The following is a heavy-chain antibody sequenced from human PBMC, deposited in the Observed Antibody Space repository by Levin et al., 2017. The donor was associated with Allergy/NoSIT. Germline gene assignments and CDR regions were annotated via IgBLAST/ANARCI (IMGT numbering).Heavy chain of an antibody. CDR2: INSNSGGT. D-gene: IGHD3-22*01. J-gene: IGHJ4*02. CDR3: AREPPYDSSGSPVPNSVWFDY. V-gene: IGHV1-2*02. CDR1: GYTFTGYY. Sequence: VASVKVSCKASGYTFTGYYIHWVRQAPGQGLEWMGWINSNSGGTNYAQKFQGRVSMTRDTSISTVYMEVTRLRSDDTAIYYCAREPPYDSSGSPVPNSVWFDYWGQGTLVTVSS.